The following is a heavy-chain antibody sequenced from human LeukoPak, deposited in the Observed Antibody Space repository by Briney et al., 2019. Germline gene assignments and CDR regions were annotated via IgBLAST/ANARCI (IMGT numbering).Heavy chain of an antibody. V-gene: IGHV1-2*02. D-gene: IGHD2-15*01. J-gene: IGHJ4*02. CDR1: EYSFTDYY. CDR2: NNPNSGGT. CDR3: ARPAAEYYFDY. Sequence: ASVKVSCKASEYSFTDYYIHWVRQAPGQGLEWMGWNNPNSGGTSYAQKFQGRVTMTRDTSISTVYMELSRLTSDDTAVYYCARPAAEYYFDYWGQGTLVTVSS.